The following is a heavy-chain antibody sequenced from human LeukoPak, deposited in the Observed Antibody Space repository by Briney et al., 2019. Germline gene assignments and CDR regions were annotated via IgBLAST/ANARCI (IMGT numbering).Heavy chain of an antibody. J-gene: IGHJ4*02. D-gene: IGHD4-17*01. Sequence: GGSLRLSCAASGFTVSSNYMSWVRQAPGKGLEWVSVIYSGGSTYYADSVKGRFTITRDNSKNTLYLQMSSLTSEDTAVYYCARDSWVTTNYFDFWGQGTLVTVSS. CDR2: IYSGGST. CDR3: ARDSWVTTNYFDF. CDR1: GFTVSSNY. V-gene: IGHV3-53*05.